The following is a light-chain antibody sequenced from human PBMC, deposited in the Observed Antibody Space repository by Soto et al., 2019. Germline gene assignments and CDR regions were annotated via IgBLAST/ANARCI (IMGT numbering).Light chain of an antibody. J-gene: IGKJ4*01. V-gene: IGKV3-11*01. CDR3: QQRNSWPFT. CDR2: DAS. Sequence: EIVLTQSPVTLSLSTGERATLSCRASQRISSHLAWYQQKPGRAPRLLIYDASNRATGIPAKFSGSGSETDFTLTISSLEPEDFAVYYCQQRNSWPFTFGEGTKVDIK. CDR1: QRISSH.